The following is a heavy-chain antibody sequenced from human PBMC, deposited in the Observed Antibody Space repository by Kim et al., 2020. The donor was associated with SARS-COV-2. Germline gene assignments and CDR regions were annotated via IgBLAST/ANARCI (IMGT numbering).Heavy chain of an antibody. Sequence: ASVKVSCKASGYTFTSYDINWVRQATGQGLEWMGWMNPNSGNTGYAQKFQGRVTMTRNTSKSTAYMELCSLRSEDTAVYYCARGGHYGSGSHYWYFDLWGRGTLVTVSS. CDR2: MNPNSGNT. V-gene: IGHV1-8*01. CDR1: GYTFTSYD. D-gene: IGHD3-10*01. CDR3: ARGGHYGSGSHYWYFDL. J-gene: IGHJ2*01.